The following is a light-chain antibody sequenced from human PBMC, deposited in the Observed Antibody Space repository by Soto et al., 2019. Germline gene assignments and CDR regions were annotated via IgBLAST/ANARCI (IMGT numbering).Light chain of an antibody. Sequence: EIVLTQSPGTLSLSPGERATLSCRASQSVSSSYLAWYQQKPGQAPRLLIYGASSRATGIPDRFSGSGSGTDFTLTISRLEPEDFAVYYCQQYSSSPALTFGGGTKVDI. CDR2: GAS. CDR3: QQYSSSPALT. CDR1: QSVSSSY. V-gene: IGKV3-20*01. J-gene: IGKJ4*01.